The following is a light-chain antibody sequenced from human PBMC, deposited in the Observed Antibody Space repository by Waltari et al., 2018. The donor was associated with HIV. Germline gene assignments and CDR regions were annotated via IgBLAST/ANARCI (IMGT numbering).Light chain of an antibody. CDR1: NIGGKS. Sequence: SYVLTQSPSVSVAPGKTARITCGGNNIGGKSVYWYQQKPGQAPVLVISYDSDRPSGIPERYSGSNSGNTATLTISRVEAGDEADYYCQVWDSSSDHPVFGGGTKLTVL. V-gene: IGLV3-21*04. CDR3: QVWDSSSDHPV. J-gene: IGLJ3*02. CDR2: YDS.